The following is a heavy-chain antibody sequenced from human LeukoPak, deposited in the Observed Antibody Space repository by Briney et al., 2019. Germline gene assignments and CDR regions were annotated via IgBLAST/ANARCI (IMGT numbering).Heavy chain of an antibody. CDR2: IYYSGRT. V-gene: IGHV4-39*01. J-gene: IGHJ1*01. Sequence: SETLSLTCTVSGDSVSRSDSYWDWIRQPPGKGLEWLGTIYYSGRTYYSPSLKSRVVMSVDPSNNQFSLNLRSVTAADTAVYYCARRRYYDGSGYLEWGQGTLLSVSS. CDR3: ARRRYYDGSGYLE. CDR1: GDSVSRSDSY. D-gene: IGHD3-22*01.